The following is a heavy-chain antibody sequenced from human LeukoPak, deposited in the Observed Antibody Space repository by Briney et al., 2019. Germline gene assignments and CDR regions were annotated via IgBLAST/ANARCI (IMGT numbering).Heavy chain of an antibody. CDR2: ISYVGSNK. CDR3: AKDRFGCYNSWATFYYYYGMDV. D-gene: IGHD5-24*01. CDR1: GFTFSSYE. V-gene: IGHV3-30*18. J-gene: IGHJ6*02. Sequence: PGGSLRLSCAASGFTFSSYEMNWVRQAPGTGLEWVAVISYVGSNKYYADSVKGRFTISRDNSKNTLYLQMNSLRAEDTAVYYCAKDRFGCYNSWATFYYYYGMDVWGQGTTVTVSS.